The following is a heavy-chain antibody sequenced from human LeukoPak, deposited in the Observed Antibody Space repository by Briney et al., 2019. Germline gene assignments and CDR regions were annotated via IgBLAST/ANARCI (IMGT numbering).Heavy chain of an antibody. CDR1: GYTFTSYG. CDR2: ISAYNGNT. CDR3: AREAEGYCSGGSCYPEYFQH. Sequence: ASVTVSCKASGYTFTSYGISWVRQAPGQGLEWMGWISAYNGNTNYAQKLQGRVTMPPATSTSTAYMALRSLRSDDTAVYYCAREAEGYCSGGSCYPEYFQHWGQGTLVTVSS. D-gene: IGHD2-15*01. J-gene: IGHJ1*01. V-gene: IGHV1-18*04.